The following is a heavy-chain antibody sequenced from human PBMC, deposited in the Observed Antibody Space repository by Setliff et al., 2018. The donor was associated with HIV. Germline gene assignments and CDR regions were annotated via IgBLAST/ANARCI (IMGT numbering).Heavy chain of an antibody. CDR3: SSKGGSENYPDSDAFDI. CDR2: INPTGYIT. V-gene: IGHV1-46*01. J-gene: IGHJ3*02. D-gene: IGHD3-10*01. CDR1: GYTFSSNY. Sequence: GAAVKVSCKASGYTFSSNYMQWVRQAPGQGLEWMGLINPTGYITFYPQKFQARVTMTRDTSTTTVYLELRSLRSEATAVSFCSSKGGSENYPDSDAFDIWGQGTLVTVSS.